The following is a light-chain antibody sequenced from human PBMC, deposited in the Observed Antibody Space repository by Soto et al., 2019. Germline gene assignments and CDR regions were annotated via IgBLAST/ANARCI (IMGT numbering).Light chain of an antibody. J-gene: IGLJ1*01. V-gene: IGLV1-44*01. CDR3: AAWDDSLNAYV. CDR1: SSNIGSNS. Sequence: QSVLTQPPSASGTPGQRVTISCSGSSSNIGSNSVNWYQQLPGTAPKLLIYIDNQRPSGVPDRFSGSKSGTSASLAISGLQSEDEADYYCAAWDDSLNAYVFGPGTKLTVL. CDR2: IDN.